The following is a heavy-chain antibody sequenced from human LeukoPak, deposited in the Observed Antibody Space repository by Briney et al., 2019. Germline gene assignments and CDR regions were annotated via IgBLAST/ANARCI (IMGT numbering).Heavy chain of an antibody. J-gene: IGHJ4*02. CDR3: ARALRGYSGYDSALGFDY. V-gene: IGHV3-74*01. CDR1: GFTFSTYW. Sequence: PGGSLRLSCAASGFTFSTYWMHWVRQAPGKGLVWVSRINGDGSSTDYADSVKGRFTISRDNSKNTLYLQMNSLRAEDTAVYYCARALRGYSGYDSALGFDYWGQGTLVTVSS. D-gene: IGHD5-12*01. CDR2: INGDGSST.